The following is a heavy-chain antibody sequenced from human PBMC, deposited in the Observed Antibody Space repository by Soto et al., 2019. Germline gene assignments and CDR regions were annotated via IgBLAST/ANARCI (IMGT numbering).Heavy chain of an antibody. V-gene: IGHV4-59*01. J-gene: IGHJ4*02. CDR2: MYYSGST. Sequence: QVQLQESGPGLVKPSETLSLTCTVSGGSISSYYWSWIRQSPGKGLEWIGYMYYSGSTNYNPSLKSRVTISIDTSRNQFSLKLSSVTAADTAVYYCARGTFGVVKDWDQGTLVTVSS. CDR1: GGSISSYY. CDR3: ARGTFGVVKD. D-gene: IGHD3-3*01.